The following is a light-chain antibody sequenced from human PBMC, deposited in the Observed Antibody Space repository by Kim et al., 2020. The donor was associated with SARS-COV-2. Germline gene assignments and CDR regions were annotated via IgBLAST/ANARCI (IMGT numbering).Light chain of an antibody. V-gene: IGLV2-11*01. CDR2: DVS. J-gene: IGLJ2*01. Sequence: QSALTQPRSVSGSPGQSVTISCTGTSSDVGGYNYVSWYQQHPGKAPKLMIYDVSKRPSGVPDRFSGSKSGYTASLTVSGLQAEDEADYYCCSYAGSYTVVFGGGTQLTVL. CDR1: SSDVGGYNY. CDR3: CSYAGSYTVV.